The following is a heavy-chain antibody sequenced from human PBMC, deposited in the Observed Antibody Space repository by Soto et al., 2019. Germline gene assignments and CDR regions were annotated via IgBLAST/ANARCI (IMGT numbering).Heavy chain of an antibody. Sequence: QVQLVESGGGVVQPGRSLRLSCAASGFTFSSYGMHWVRQAPGKGLEWVAVISYDGSNKYYADSVKGRFTISRDNSKNTLYLQMNSLRAEDTAVYYCAKDLGLHFDYWGQGTLVTVSS. J-gene: IGHJ4*02. CDR2: ISYDGSNK. V-gene: IGHV3-30*18. CDR3: AKDLGLHFDY. CDR1: GFTFSSYG. D-gene: IGHD4-17*01.